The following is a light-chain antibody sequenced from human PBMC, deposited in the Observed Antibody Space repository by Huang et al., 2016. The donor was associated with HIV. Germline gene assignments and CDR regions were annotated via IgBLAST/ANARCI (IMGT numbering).Light chain of an antibody. J-gene: IGKJ3*01. V-gene: IGKV3-11*01. CDR3: QQRSNWPPFT. Sequence: EIVLTQSPATMSLSPGERATLSCRASQSVSNSLAWYQQRPGRAPRLLIYDASNRATGIPARVSGSGSGTDFTLTISSLEPEDFAIYYCQQRSNWPPFTFGPGTKVDV. CDR2: DAS. CDR1: QSVSNS.